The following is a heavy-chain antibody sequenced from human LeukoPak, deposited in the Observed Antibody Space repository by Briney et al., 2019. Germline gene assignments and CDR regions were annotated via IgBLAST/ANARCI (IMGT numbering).Heavy chain of an antibody. CDR1: GFTFSSYA. CDR3: ARAHTQTYYYDSSGQWFDY. Sequence: PGRSLRLSCAASGFTFSSYAMHWVRQAPGKGLEWVAVISYDGSNKYYADSVKGRFTISRDNSKNTLYLQMNSLRAEDTAVYYCARAHTQTYYYDSSGQWFDYWGQGTLVTVSS. CDR2: ISYDGSNK. V-gene: IGHV3-30-3*01. D-gene: IGHD3-22*01. J-gene: IGHJ4*02.